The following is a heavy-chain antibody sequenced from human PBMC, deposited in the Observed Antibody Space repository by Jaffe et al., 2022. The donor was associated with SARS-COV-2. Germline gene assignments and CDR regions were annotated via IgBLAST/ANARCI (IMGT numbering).Heavy chain of an antibody. CDR3: AKDRGSGAAAGIFY. Sequence: QVQLVESGGGVVQPGRSLRLSCAASGFTFSSYGMHWVRQAPGKGLEWVAVISHDGSNTYYADSVKGRFTISRDNSKNTLYLQMNSLRAEGTAVYYCAKDRGSGAAAGIFYWGQGTLVTVSS. CDR2: ISHDGSNT. V-gene: IGHV3-30*18. D-gene: IGHD6-13*01. CDR1: GFTFSSYG. J-gene: IGHJ4*02.